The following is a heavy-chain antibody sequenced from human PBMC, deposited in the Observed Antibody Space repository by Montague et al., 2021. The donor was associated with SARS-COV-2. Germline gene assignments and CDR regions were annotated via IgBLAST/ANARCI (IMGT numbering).Heavy chain of an antibody. V-gene: IGHV3-30*04. CDR2: ISYDGSNK. Sequence: SLRLSCAASGFTLSCYAMHWVRQAPGKGLEWVAVISYDGSNKYYVDSVKGRFTISRDNSKNTLYLQMNSLRAEDTAVYYCAIESSSRYYDILTGYDYYYYIAVWGKGTTVTVSS. J-gene: IGHJ6*03. D-gene: IGHD3-9*01. CDR1: GFTLSCYA. CDR3: AIESSSRYYDILTGYDYYYYIAV.